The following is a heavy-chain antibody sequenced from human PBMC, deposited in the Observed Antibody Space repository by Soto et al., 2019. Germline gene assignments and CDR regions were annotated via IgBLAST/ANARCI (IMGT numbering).Heavy chain of an antibody. D-gene: IGHD3-22*01. CDR1: GFTFSSYG. V-gene: IGHV3-30*18. CDR3: AKEAYYYDSSGYVLDY. CDR2: ISYDGSNK. Sequence: GGSLRLSCAASGFTFSSYGMHWVRQAPGKGLEWVAVISYDGSNKYYADSVKGRFTISRDNSKNTLYLQMNSLRADDTAVYYCAKEAYYYDSSGYVLDYWGQGTLVTVSS. J-gene: IGHJ4*02.